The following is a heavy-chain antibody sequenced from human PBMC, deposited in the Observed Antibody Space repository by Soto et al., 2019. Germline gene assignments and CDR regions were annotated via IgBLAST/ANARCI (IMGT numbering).Heavy chain of an antibody. J-gene: IGHJ3*02. CDR2: IYYSGST. D-gene: IGHD6-19*01. CDR3: ARHEDGYSSGWYGAFGI. V-gene: IGHV4-59*08. CDR1: GGSISSYY. Sequence: SETLSLTCTVSGGSISSYYWSWIRQPPGKGLEWIGYIYYSGSTNYNPSLKSRVTISVDTSKNQFSLKLSSVTAADTAVYYCARHEDGYSSGWYGAFGIWGQGTMVTVSS.